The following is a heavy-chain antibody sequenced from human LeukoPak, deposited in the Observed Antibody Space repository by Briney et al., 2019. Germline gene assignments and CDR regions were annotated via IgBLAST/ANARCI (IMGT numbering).Heavy chain of an antibody. CDR1: GYTFTSYD. CDR3: ARDRVDIVATNSWFDP. Sequence: ASVKVSCKASGYTFTSYDINWVRQAPGQGLEWMGGIIPIFGTANYAQKFQGRVTITADESTSTAYMELSSLRSEDTAVYYCARDRVDIVATNSWFDPWGQGTLVTVSS. D-gene: IGHD5-12*01. CDR2: IIPIFGTA. V-gene: IGHV1-69*13. J-gene: IGHJ5*02.